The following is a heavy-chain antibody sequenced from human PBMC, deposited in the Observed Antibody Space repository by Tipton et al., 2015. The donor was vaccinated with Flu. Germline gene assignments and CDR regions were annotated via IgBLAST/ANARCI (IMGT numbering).Heavy chain of an antibody. CDR2: ITPKFGTA. CDR3: ARDRVGGVDY. D-gene: IGHD3-16*01. Sequence: QSGPEVKKSGSSVKVSCKASGGTFTSYAISWVRQAPGQGLEWMGGITPKFGTAKYAQKFQGRVTITADKSTSTAYMELNSLRSEDTAVYYCARDRVGGVDYWGQGTLVTVSS. CDR1: GGTFTSYA. V-gene: IGHV1-69*06. J-gene: IGHJ4*02.